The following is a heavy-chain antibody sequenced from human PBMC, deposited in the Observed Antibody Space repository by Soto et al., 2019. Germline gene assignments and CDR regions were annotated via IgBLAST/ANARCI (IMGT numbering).Heavy chain of an antibody. CDR2: IYYSGST. CDR1: GGSISSYY. J-gene: IGHJ4*02. D-gene: IGHD3-22*01. V-gene: IGHV4-59*01. Sequence: SETLSLTCTVSGGSISSYYWSWIRRPPGKGLEWIGYIYYSGSTNYNPSLKSRVTISVDTPKNQFSLKLSSVTAADTAVYYCARERSDSSGYPFDYWGQGTLVTVS. CDR3: ARERSDSSGYPFDY.